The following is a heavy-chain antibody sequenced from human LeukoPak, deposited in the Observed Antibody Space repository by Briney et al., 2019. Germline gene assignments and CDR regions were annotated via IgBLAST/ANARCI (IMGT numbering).Heavy chain of an antibody. V-gene: IGHV3-23*01. D-gene: IGHD2-15*01. CDR2: ISASGGST. CDR3: AKDRGGSSQLGDAFDV. CDR1: GFTFSHAW. J-gene: IGHJ3*01. Sequence: GGSLRLSCAASGFTFSHAWMSWVRQAPGKGLEWVSAISASGGSTYYADSVKGRFTISRDNSKNTLYLQMNSLRAEDTAVYYCAKDRGGSSQLGDAFDVWGQGTMVSVSS.